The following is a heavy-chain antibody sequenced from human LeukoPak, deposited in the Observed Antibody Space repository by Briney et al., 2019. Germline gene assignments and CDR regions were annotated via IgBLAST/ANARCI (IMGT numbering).Heavy chain of an antibody. D-gene: IGHD3-22*01. CDR2: INHSGST. CDR1: GGSFSGYY. Sequence: SETLSPTCAVYGGSFSGYYWSWIRQPPGKGLEWIGEINHSGSTNYNPSLKSRVTISVDTSKNQFSLKLSSVTAADTAVYYCARPSSSGYYSRGYFQHWGQGTLVTVSS. CDR3: ARPSSSGYYSRGYFQH. J-gene: IGHJ1*01. V-gene: IGHV4-34*01.